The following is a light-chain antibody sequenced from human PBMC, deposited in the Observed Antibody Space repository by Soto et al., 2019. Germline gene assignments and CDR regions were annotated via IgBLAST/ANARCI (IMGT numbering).Light chain of an antibody. CDR1: QSVLNRSNNKNY. CDR2: WAS. CDR3: QQYYSHSSVYS. Sequence: DIVMTQSPDSLAVSLGERATINCRSSQSVLNRSNNKNYLAWYQQKPGQPPKLLISWASTRESVIPDRFTGSGSGTDFTLTINSLQAEDVALYYCQQYYSHSSVYSFGQGTKLEIK. J-gene: IGKJ2*03. V-gene: IGKV4-1*01.